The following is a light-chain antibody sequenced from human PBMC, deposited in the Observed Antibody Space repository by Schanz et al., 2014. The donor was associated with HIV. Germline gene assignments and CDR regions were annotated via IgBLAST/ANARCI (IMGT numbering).Light chain of an antibody. J-gene: IGKJ2*01. CDR2: ATS. Sequence: EIVLTQSPGSLSLSPGGRATLSCGASQRLSSSYLAWYQQKRDQPPRLVIYATSTRAAGIPDRFSGTGSGTDFTLTISSLEPEDFAVYYCQRYGTSQYAFGQGTKLEIK. CDR3: QRYGTSQYA. V-gene: IGKV3-20*01. CDR1: QRLSSSY.